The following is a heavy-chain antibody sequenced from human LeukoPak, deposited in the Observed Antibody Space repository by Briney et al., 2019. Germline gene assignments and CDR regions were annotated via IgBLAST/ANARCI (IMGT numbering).Heavy chain of an antibody. Sequence: PGGSLRLSCAASGFTFSSYAMHWVRQAPGKGLEWVAVISYDGSNKYYADSVKGRFTISRDNSKNTLYLQMNSLRAEDTAVYYCARDGLVDDYYDSSGYWFDYWGQGTLVTVSS. CDR1: GFTFSSYA. CDR3: ARDGLVDDYYDSSGYWFDY. D-gene: IGHD3-22*01. CDR2: ISYDGSNK. V-gene: IGHV3-30-3*01. J-gene: IGHJ4*02.